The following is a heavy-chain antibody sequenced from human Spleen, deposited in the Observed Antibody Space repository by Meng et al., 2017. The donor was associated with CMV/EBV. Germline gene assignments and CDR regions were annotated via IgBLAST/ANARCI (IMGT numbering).Heavy chain of an antibody. CDR3: ARDPRKLLLNDPPDTYYYYGMDV. CDR1: GYTIDTYG. Sequence: ASVKVSCKVSGYTIDTYGISWVRQAPGQGLEWMGWISGYNGNIDYAKKFQGRVTMTTDTSTNTAYIEMRSLRSGDTAVYYCARDPRKLLLNDPPDTYYYYGMDVWGQGTTVTVSS. CDR2: ISGYNGNI. J-gene: IGHJ6*02. V-gene: IGHV1-18*01. D-gene: IGHD1-1*01.